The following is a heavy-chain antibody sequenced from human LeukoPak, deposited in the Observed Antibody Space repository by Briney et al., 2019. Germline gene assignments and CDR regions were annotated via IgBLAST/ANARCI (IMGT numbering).Heavy chain of an antibody. CDR1: GYNFPRYW. CDR3: ARPIAAAGPALIDY. V-gene: IGHV5-51*01. D-gene: IGHD6-13*01. Sequence: GESLKISCKGSGYNFPRYWIGWVRQMPGKGLEWMGIIYPDDSDTRCSPSFQGQVTISAEKSISTAYLQWSSLKASDTAMYYCARPIAAAGPALIDYWGQGALVTVSS. J-gene: IGHJ4*02. CDR2: IYPDDSDT.